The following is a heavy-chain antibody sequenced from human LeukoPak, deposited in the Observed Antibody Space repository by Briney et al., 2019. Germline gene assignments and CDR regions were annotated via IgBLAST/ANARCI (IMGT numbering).Heavy chain of an antibody. CDR2: INPNSGGT. Sequence: ASVKVSCKASGYTFIGYYMHWVRQAPGQGLEWMGWINPNSGGTKYEQKFQGRVTMTRDTSISTAFMEVSSLRSDDTAVYYCARGRPPDFLEAATGDHWGQGTLVTVSS. CDR1: GYTFIGYY. J-gene: IGHJ4*02. CDR3: ARGRPPDFLEAATGDH. D-gene: IGHD1-14*01. V-gene: IGHV1-2*02.